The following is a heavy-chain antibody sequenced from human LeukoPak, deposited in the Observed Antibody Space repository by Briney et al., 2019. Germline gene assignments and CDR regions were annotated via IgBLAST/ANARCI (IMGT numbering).Heavy chain of an antibody. J-gene: IGHJ4*02. CDR2: ISSSGSTI. Sequence: PGGSLRLSCAASGFTFSGYEMNWVRQAPGKGLEWVSYISSSGSTIYYADSVKGRFTISRDNAKNSLYLQMNSLGAEDTAVYYCATWGYYDSSGYSPDFDYWGQGTLVTVSS. CDR1: GFTFSGYE. CDR3: ATWGYYDSSGYSPDFDY. V-gene: IGHV3-48*03. D-gene: IGHD3-22*01.